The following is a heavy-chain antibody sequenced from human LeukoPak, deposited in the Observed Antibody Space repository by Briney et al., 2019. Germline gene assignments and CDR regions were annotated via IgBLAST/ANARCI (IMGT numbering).Heavy chain of an antibody. J-gene: IGHJ6*02. Sequence: SETLSLTCTVSGSSISSYYWSWIRQPPGKGLGWVGYIYYSGSTNYNPSLKSRVTISVDTSKNQFSLKLSSVTAADTAVYYCARGVGLAVAGTIQYGMDVWGQGTTVTVSS. CDR2: IYYSGST. CDR1: GSSISSYY. CDR3: ARGVGLAVAGTIQYGMDV. V-gene: IGHV4-59*01. D-gene: IGHD6-19*01.